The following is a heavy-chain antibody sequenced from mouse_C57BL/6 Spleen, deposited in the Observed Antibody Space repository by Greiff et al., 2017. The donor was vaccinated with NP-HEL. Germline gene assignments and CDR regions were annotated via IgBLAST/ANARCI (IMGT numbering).Heavy chain of an antibody. J-gene: IGHJ2*01. CDR1: GYAFTNYL. V-gene: IGHV1-54*01. CDR3: ARSILPAYFDY. CDR2: INPGSGGT. Sequence: VQLQQSGAELVRPGTSVKVSCKASGYAFTNYLIEWVKQRPGQGLEWIGVINPGSGGTNYNEKFKGKATLTADKSSSTAYMQLSSLTSEDSAVYFCARSILPAYFDYWGQGTTLTVSS. D-gene: IGHD1-1*01.